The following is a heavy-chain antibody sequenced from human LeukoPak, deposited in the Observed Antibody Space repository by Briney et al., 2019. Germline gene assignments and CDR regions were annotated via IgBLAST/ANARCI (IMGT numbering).Heavy chain of an antibody. CDR1: GYTFTGYY. D-gene: IGHD6-6*01. CDR2: ISAYNGDT. J-gene: IGHJ1*01. Sequence: ASVKVSCKASGYTFTGYYMHWVRQAPGQGLEWMGWISAYNGDTNYAQKLQGRVTMTTDTSTSTAYMELRSLRSDDTAVYYCASGSSSSGFQHWGQGTLVTVSS. V-gene: IGHV1-18*04. CDR3: ASGSSSSGFQH.